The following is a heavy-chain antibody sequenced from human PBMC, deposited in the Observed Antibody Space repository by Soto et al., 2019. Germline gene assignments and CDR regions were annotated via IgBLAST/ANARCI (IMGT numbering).Heavy chain of an antibody. D-gene: IGHD3-22*01. CDR3: ARKDKSGYFNWFDP. CDR2: IFPSDSDT. J-gene: IGHJ5*02. V-gene: IGHV5-51*01. CDR1: GHRFTSYW. Sequence: GESLKISCRTSGHRFTSYWIAWVRQMPGKGLEWMGIIFPSDSDTRYSPSFQGQVTISADRSTSTVFLQWASLKASDTAVYFCARKDKSGYFNWFDPWGQGTLVTVSS.